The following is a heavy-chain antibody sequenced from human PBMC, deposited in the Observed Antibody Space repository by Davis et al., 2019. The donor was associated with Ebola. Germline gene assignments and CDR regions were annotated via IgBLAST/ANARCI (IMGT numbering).Heavy chain of an antibody. V-gene: IGHV4-59*11. D-gene: IGHD5-18*01. CDR2: IHYSGTT. CDR1: GGSISSHY. Sequence: MPSETLSLTCTVSGGSISSHYWSWLRQPPGKGLEWIGYIHYSGTTSKNPSLKSRVTMSVDMSKNQFSLRLSSVTAADTAVYYCAAQYSNGWFDPWGQGTLVTVSS. J-gene: IGHJ5*02. CDR3: AAQYSNGWFDP.